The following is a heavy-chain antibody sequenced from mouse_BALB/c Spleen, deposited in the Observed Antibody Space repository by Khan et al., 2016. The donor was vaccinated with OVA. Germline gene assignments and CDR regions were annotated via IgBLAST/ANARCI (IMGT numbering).Heavy chain of an antibody. CDR2: ISSGSSTI. J-gene: IGHJ1*01. CDR3: ARLGDGGYFDV. D-gene: IGHD2-3*01. Sequence: EVELVESGGGLVQPGGSRKLSCAASGFTFSSFGMHWVRQAPEKGLEWVAFISSGSSTIYSADTVKGRFTISRDNPKNTLFLQMTSLRSEDTAMYYRARLGDGGYFDVWGAGTTVTVSS. V-gene: IGHV5-17*02. CDR1: GFTFSSFG.